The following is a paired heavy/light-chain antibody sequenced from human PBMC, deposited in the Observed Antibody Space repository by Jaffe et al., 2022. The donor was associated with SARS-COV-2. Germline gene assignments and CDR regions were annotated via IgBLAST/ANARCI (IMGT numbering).Light chain of an antibody. CDR3: SSYTSSSTWV. Sequence: QSALTQPASVSGSPGQSITISCTGTSDDVGGYNYVSWYQQHPGKAPKVMIHDVSNRPSGVSSRFSGSKSGNMASLTISGLQAEDEADYYCSSYTSSSTWVFGGGTKLTVL. CDR1: SDDVGGYNY. J-gene: IGLJ3*02. V-gene: IGLV2-14*01. CDR2: DVS.
Heavy chain of an antibody. CDR3: AKDNGRQQWLVLVS. CDR1: GFTFNDYA. D-gene: IGHD6-19*01. J-gene: IGHJ5*02. Sequence: EVQLVESGGGLVQPGGSLRLSCTVSGFTFNDYAMHWVRQAPGKGLEWVSGISWNSRSIGYANSVKGRFTTSRDNAKNSLYLQMNSLRSEDTALYYCAKDNGRQQWLVLVSWGQGALVTVTS. CDR2: ISWNSRSI. V-gene: IGHV3-9*01.